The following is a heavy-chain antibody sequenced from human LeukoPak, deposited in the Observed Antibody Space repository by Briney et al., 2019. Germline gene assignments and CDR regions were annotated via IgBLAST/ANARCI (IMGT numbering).Heavy chain of an antibody. J-gene: IGHJ4*02. CDR1: GFTFSSYA. V-gene: IGHV3-30*04. CDR3: ARARTTVTTYGPLDDY. CDR2: ISYDGSNK. Sequence: PGGSLRLSCAASGFTFSSYAMHWVRQAPGKGLEWVAVISYDGSNKYYADSVKGRFTISRDNSKNTLYLQMNSLRAEDTAVYYCARARTTVTTYGPLDDYRGQGTLVTVSS. D-gene: IGHD4-17*01.